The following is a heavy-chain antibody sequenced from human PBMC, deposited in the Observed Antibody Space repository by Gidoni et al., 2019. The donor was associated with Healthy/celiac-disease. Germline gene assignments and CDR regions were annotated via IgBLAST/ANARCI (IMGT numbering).Heavy chain of an antibody. D-gene: IGHD2-2*01. CDR3: ARDWRYCSSTSCYASRGHYYYYGMDV. Sequence: GILSETLSLTCTVSGGSISSYYWSWIRQPPGKGLEWIGYIYYSGSTNYNPSLKSRVTISVDTSKNQFSLKLSTLTAADTAVYYCARDWRYCSSTSCYASRGHYYYYGMDVWGQGTTVTVSS. CDR2: IYYSGST. J-gene: IGHJ6*02. CDR1: GGSISSYY. V-gene: IGHV4-59*01.